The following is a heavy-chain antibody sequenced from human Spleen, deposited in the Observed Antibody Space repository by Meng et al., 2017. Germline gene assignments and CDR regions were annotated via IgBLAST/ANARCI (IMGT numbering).Heavy chain of an antibody. J-gene: IGHJ5*01. Sequence: QIQLVESGGGVVQPGGSLRLSCAASGFTFSSYTMNWVRQAPGKGLEWVAAVSHDGNFKYYAESVKGRFTISRDNSRNTLFLQMYSLRGDDTAIYYCARQTTGSYYDSWGQGTLVTVSS. CDR1: GFTFSSYT. CDR2: VSHDGNFK. D-gene: IGHD1-26*01. CDR3: ARQTTGSYYDS. V-gene: IGHV3-30*03.